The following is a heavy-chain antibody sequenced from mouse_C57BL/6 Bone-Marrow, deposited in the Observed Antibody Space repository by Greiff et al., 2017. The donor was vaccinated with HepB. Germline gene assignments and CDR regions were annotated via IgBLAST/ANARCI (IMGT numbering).Heavy chain of an antibody. CDR3: VSPLYYYGSSYAMDY. Sequence: DVQLVESGGGLVQPKGSLKLSCAASGFSFNTYAMNWVRQAPGKGLEWVARIRSKSNNYATYYADSVKDRFTISRDDSESMLYLQMNNLKTEDTAMYYCVSPLYYYGSSYAMDYWGQGTSVTVSS. CDR1: GFSFNTYA. D-gene: IGHD1-1*01. CDR2: IRSKSNNYAT. J-gene: IGHJ4*01. V-gene: IGHV10-1*01.